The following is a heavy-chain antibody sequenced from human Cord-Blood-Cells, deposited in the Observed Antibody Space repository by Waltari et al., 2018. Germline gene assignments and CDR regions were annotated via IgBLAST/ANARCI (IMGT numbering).Heavy chain of an antibody. D-gene: IGHD7-27*01. Sequence: QVQLVQSGAEVTKPGASVKVSCKASGYTCTGYYMHWVRQAPGQGLEWLGWINPNRGGTNYAQEVQGWVTMTRDTSTSTAYMELSRLRSDDTAVYYCAREGDWGIDYWGQGTLVTVSS. CDR1: GYTCTGYY. CDR2: INPNRGGT. CDR3: AREGDWGIDY. J-gene: IGHJ4*02. V-gene: IGHV1-2*04.